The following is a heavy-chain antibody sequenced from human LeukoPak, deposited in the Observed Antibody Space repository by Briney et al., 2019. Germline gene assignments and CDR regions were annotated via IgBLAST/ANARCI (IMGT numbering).Heavy chain of an antibody. D-gene: IGHD3-22*01. V-gene: IGHV4-59*01. CDR2: IYYSGST. CDR3: ARVSPYYYDSSGYYPPGAFDI. Sequence: SETLSLTCTVSGGSISSYYWSWIRQPPGKGLEWIGYIYYSGSTNYNPSLKSRVTISVDTSENQFSLKLSSVTAADTAVYYCARVSPYYYDSSGYYPPGAFDIWGQGTMVTVSS. J-gene: IGHJ3*02. CDR1: GGSISSYY.